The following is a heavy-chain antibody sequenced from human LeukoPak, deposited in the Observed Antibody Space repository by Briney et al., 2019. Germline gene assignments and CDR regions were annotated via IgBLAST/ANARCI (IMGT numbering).Heavy chain of an antibody. CDR2: IYYSGST. J-gene: IGHJ5*02. CDR3: AREWLLTWFDP. D-gene: IGHD5-12*01. CDR1: GGSISSSSYY. Sequence: SETLSLTCTVSGGSISSSSYYWGWIRQPPGKGLEWIGSIYYSGSTYYNPSLKSRVTISVDTSKNQFSLKLSSVTAADTAMYYCAREWLLTWFDPWGQGTLVTVSS. V-gene: IGHV4-39*07.